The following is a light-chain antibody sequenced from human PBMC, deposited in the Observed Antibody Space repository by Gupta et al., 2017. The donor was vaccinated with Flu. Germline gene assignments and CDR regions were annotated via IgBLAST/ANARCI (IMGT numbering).Light chain of an antibody. Sequence: DIQMPQSPSTLSASVGDRVTITCRASRSINIWLAWYQQKPGKAPNLLIYKTSNLESGVPSRFSGSGSGTEFTLTISSLQPDDFATYYCQQYDTYSGTFGQGTKVEI. J-gene: IGKJ1*01. V-gene: IGKV1-5*03. CDR3: QQYDTYSGT. CDR2: KTS. CDR1: RSINIW.